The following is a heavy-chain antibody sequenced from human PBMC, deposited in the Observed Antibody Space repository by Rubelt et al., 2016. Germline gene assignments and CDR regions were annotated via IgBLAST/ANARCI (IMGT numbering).Heavy chain of an antibody. J-gene: IGHJ4*02. D-gene: IGHD2-15*01. CDR1: GYSFTTYW. Sequence: SCNGSGYSFTTYWIGWVRQMPGKGLEWMGIIYPGDSDTRYIPSFPGQVTISADKSINSAYLQWSSLKASDTAIYYCARQRYCSGGSCYPDYWGQGTLVTVSS. CDR2: IYPGDSDT. V-gene: IGHV5-51*01. CDR3: ARQRYCSGGSCYPDY.